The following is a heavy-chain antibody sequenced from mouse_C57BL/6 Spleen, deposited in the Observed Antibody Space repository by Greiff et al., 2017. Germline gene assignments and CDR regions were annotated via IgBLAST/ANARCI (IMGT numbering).Heavy chain of an antibody. CDR1: GYAFSSSW. Sequence: QVQLQQSGPELVKPGASVKISCKASGYAFSSSWMNWVKQRPGKGLEWIGRIYPGDGDTNYNGKFKGKATLTADKSSSTAYMQLSSLSSEDSAVYFCAPYVSFCCWGQGPTLSVSS. J-gene: IGHJ2*01. V-gene: IGHV1-82*01. CDR2: IYPGDGDT. D-gene: IGHD6-5*01. CDR3: APYVSFCC.